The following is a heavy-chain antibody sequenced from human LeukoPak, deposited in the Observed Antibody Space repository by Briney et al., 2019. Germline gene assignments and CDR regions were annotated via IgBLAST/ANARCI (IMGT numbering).Heavy chain of an antibody. CDR2: IYHSGST. CDR1: RYSISSGYY. J-gene: IGHJ6*03. D-gene: IGHD1/OR15-1a*01. Sequence: SETLSLTCTVSRYSISSGYYWGWIRQPPGKGLEWIGSIYHSGSTYYNPSLRSRVTISVDTSKNQFSLKLSSVTAADTAVYYCAREGGTYYYYYMDVWGKGTTVTVSS. V-gene: IGHV4-38-2*02. CDR3: AREGGTYYYYYMDV.